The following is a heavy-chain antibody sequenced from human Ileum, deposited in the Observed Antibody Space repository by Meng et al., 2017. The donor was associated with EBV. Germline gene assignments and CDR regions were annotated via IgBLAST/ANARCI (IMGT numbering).Heavy chain of an antibody. Sequence: ARWVRSGVEVKTPGASVKVSCKASGYTFTGNYMHWVRQAPGQGLEWMGRINPNSGGTNYAQKFQGRVTMTRDTSISTAYMEMSRLRSDDTAVYYCARVGYGSGSFRFDYWGQGTLVTVSS. CDR1: GYTFTGNY. J-gene: IGHJ4*02. CDR2: INPNSGGT. V-gene: IGHV1-2*06. CDR3: ARVGYGSGSFRFDY. D-gene: IGHD3-10*01.